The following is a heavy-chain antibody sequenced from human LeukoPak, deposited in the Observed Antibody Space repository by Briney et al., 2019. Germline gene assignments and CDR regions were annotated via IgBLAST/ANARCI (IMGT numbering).Heavy chain of an antibody. Sequence: SETLSLTCTVSAGSISSYYWSWIRQPPGKGLEWIGYIYYSGSTNYNPSLKSRVTISVDTSKNQFSLKLSSVTAADTAVYYCARWIAADTDAFDIWGQGTMVTVSS. J-gene: IGHJ3*02. V-gene: IGHV4-59*08. CDR1: AGSISSYY. CDR3: ARWIAADTDAFDI. CDR2: IYYSGST. D-gene: IGHD6-13*01.